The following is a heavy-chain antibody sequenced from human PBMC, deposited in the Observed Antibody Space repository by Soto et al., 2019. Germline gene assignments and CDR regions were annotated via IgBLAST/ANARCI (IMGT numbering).Heavy chain of an antibody. CDR2: MDYSGNT. CDR1: GGSISSYY. Sequence: PSETLSLTCSVSGGSISSYYWSWIRQPPGKGLEWIVYMDYSGNTYYNPSLKSRVTMSGDTSKNHLSLRLSSVTAADRAVYYCATHYSDWAFDNWGQGTLVTSPQ. V-gene: IGHV4-59*08. J-gene: IGHJ4*02. D-gene: IGHD1-26*01. CDR3: ATHYSDWAFDN.